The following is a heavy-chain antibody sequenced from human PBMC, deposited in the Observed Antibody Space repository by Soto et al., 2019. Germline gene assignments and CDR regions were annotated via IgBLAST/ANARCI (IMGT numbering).Heavy chain of an antibody. V-gene: IGHV3-30*03. Sequence: QVQLVESGGGVVQPGRSLRLSCAAPGFTFSTYGLHWVRQAPGKGREWVAVISYDGSNKYYADSVKGRFTISRDNSKNTLYLQMNSLRAEDTAVYYCARSPYSVSYLAYFDYWGQGTLVTVSS. CDR2: ISYDGSNK. CDR3: ARSPYSVSYLAYFDY. J-gene: IGHJ4*02. CDR1: GFTFSTYG. D-gene: IGHD1-26*01.